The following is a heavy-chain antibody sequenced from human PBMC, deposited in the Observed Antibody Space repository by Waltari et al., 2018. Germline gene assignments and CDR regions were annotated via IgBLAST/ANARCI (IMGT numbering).Heavy chain of an antibody. CDR3: ARGEWLQPEKSWFDP. CDR2: IYYSGST. Sequence: QLQLQESGPGLVKPSETLSLTCTVSGGSISSSSYYWGWIRQPPGKGLEWIGSIYYSGSTYYNPSLKSRVTISVDTSKNQFSLKLSSVTAADTAVYYCARGEWLQPEKSWFDPWGQGTLVTVSS. J-gene: IGHJ5*02. V-gene: IGHV4-39*07. D-gene: IGHD1-1*01. CDR1: GGSISSSSYY.